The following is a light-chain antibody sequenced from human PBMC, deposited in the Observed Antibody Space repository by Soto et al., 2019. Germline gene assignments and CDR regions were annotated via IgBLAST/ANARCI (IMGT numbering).Light chain of an antibody. Sequence: EIVLTQSPGTLSLSPGERATLSCRASQSVSSSLAWYQQKPGQAPRLLIHGASSRATGIPDRFSGSGSGTEFTSIIISLEPEDFAVYYCQQYGSSPPLTFGGGTKVEIK. CDR2: GAS. J-gene: IGKJ4*01. CDR1: QSVSSS. CDR3: QQYGSSPPLT. V-gene: IGKV3-20*01.